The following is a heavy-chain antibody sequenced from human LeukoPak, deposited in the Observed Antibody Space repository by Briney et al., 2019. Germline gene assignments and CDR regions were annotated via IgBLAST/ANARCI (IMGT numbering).Heavy chain of an antibody. CDR2: INGIGSTI. CDR3: AKISRRNYGSVIGPTKGYMDV. Sequence: GGSLRLSCSASGFTFSDFYMSWIRQAPGKGLEWVSYINGIGSTIHYADSVKGRFTISRDNAKNSLFLQMNSLRVEDTAVYYCAKISRRNYGSVIGPTKGYMDVWGKGTTVTVSS. J-gene: IGHJ6*03. D-gene: IGHD3-10*01. V-gene: IGHV3-11*04. CDR1: GFTFSDFY.